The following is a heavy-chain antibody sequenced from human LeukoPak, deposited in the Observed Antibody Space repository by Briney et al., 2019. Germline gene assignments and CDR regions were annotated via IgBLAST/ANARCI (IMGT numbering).Heavy chain of an antibody. J-gene: IGHJ4*02. CDR1: GGTLSSYA. CDR3: ARDPTFRTGPQTEQPLFDY. Sequence: GASVKVPCKASGGTLSSYAISWVRQAPGQGLEWMGGIIPIFGTANYAQKFQGRVTITADESTSTAYMELSSLRSEDTAVYYCARDPTFRTGPQTEQPLFDYWGQGTLVTVSS. CDR2: IIPIFGTA. D-gene: IGHD1/OR15-1a*01. V-gene: IGHV1-69*13.